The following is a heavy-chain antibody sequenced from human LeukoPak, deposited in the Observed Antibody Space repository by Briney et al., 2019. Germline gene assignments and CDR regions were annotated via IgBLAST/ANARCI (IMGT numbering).Heavy chain of an antibody. CDR1: GGSISSGSYY. CDR2: IYTSGST. D-gene: IGHD6-13*01. CDR3: ARVGRGAAAFDY. Sequence: SQTLSLTCTVSGGSISSGSYYWSWIRQPAGKGLEWIGRIYTSGSTNYNPSLKSRVTISVDTSKNQFSLKLSSVTAADTAVYYCARVGRGAAAFDYWGQGTLVTVSS. J-gene: IGHJ4*02. V-gene: IGHV4-61*02.